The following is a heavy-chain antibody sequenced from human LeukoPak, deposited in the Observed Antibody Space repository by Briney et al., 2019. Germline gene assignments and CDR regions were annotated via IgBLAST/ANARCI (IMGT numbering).Heavy chain of an antibody. CDR2: IGTAGDT. V-gene: IGHV3-13*01. CDR3: ARGAPGPRRYYYGMDV. Sequence: GGSLRLSCAASGFTFSSYDMHWVRQATAKGLEWVSAIGTAGDTYYPGSVKGRFTISRENAKNSLYLQMNSLRAGDTAVYYCARGAPGPRRYYYGMDVWGQGTTVTVSS. J-gene: IGHJ6*02. CDR1: GFTFSSYD.